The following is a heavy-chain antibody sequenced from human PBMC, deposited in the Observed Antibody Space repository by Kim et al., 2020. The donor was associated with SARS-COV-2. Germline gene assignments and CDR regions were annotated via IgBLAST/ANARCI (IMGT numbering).Heavy chain of an antibody. CDR3: ARGDGVVTPFDY. D-gene: IGHD2-21*02. V-gene: IGHV4-30-4*01. CDR1: GGSISSGDYY. CDR2: IYYSGST. Sequence: SETLSLTCTVSGGSISSGDYYWSWIRQPPGKGLEWIGYIYYSGSTYYNPSLKSRVTISVDTSKNQFSLKLSSVTAADTAVYYCARGDGVVTPFDYWGQGTLVTVSS. J-gene: IGHJ4*02.